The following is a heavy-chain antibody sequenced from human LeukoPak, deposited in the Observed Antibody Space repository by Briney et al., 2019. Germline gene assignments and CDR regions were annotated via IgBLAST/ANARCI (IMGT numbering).Heavy chain of an antibody. J-gene: IGHJ4*02. CDR3: ASQDYDILTGYSSSGTYFNT. D-gene: IGHD3-9*01. Sequence: GGSLRLSCTASGFTVSSNYMSWVRQAPGKGLEWVSVIYSGGSTHYADSGKGRFTISTDNSKNTVYLQMNSLRAEDTAVYYCASQDYDILTGYSSSGTYFNTWGQGILVTVSS. V-gene: IGHV3-66*02. CDR1: GFTVSSNY. CDR2: IYSGGST.